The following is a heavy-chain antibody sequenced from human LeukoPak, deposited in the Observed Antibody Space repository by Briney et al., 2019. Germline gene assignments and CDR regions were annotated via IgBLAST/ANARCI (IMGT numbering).Heavy chain of an antibody. CDR2: INHSGST. J-gene: IGHJ2*01. D-gene: IGHD2-2*02. Sequence: GSLRLSCTASGFTFGDYAMSWIRQPPGKGLEWIGEINHSGSTNYNPSLKSRVTISVDTSKNQFSLKLSSVTAANTAVYYCARGLGYCSSTSCYIYFDLWGRGTLVTVSS. CDR3: ARGLGYCSSTSCYIYFDL. CDR1: GFTFGDYA. V-gene: IGHV4-34*01.